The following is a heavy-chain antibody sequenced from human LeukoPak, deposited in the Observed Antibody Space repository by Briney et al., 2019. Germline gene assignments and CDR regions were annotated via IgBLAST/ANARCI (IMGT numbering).Heavy chain of an antibody. CDR1: GFTFDDYD. V-gene: IGHV3-20*04. CDR2: IIWNGGST. Sequence: RTGGSLRLSCAASGFTFDDYDMSWVRQVPGRGLEWVSAIIWNGGSTGFADSVKGRFTISRDNAKSALYLQMHSLGLEDTAVYYCAAGTAADFWGQGTLVTVSS. D-gene: IGHD6-13*01. J-gene: IGHJ4*02. CDR3: AAGTAADF.